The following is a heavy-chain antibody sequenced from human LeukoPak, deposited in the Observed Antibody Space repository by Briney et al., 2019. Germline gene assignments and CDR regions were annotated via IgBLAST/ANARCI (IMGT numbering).Heavy chain of an antibody. CDR2: IGSRSSPI. CDR1: GFSFDSHS. CDR3: ARDGYGGNFDAFDI. Sequence: PGGSLRLSCTASGFSFDSHSMSWVRQAPGKGLEWISSIGSRSSPIYYGDSVRGRFTVSRDNAQKSMYLQMNSLRAEDTAVYYCARDGYGGNFDAFDIWGQGTMVTVSS. J-gene: IGHJ3*02. D-gene: IGHD4-23*01. V-gene: IGHV3-48*04.